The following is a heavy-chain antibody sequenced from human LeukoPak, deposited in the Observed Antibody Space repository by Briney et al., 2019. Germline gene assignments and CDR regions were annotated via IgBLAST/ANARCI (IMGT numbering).Heavy chain of an antibody. J-gene: IGHJ4*02. CDR3: AKVGGSYYLSYFDY. D-gene: IGHD1-26*01. V-gene: IGHV3-23*01. CDR1: GFTLSSYA. CDR2: ISGSGGST. Sequence: GGPLRLSCAASGFTLSSYAMSWVRQAPGKGLEWVSAISGSGGSTYYADSVKGLFTISRDNSKNTLYLQMNSLRAEDTAVYYCAKVGGSYYLSYFDYWGQGTLVTVSS.